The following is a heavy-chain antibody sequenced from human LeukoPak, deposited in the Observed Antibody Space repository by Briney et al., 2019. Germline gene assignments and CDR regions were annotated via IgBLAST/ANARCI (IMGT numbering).Heavy chain of an antibody. CDR2: INHSGST. CDR3: ARGSMYYFDY. V-gene: IGHV4-34*01. CDR1: GGSFSGYY. Sequence: RSSETLSLTCAVYGGSFSGYYWSWIRQPPGKGLEWIGEINHSGSTNYNPSLKSRVTISVDTSKNQFSLKLSSVTAADTAVYYCARGSMYYFDYWGQGTLVTVSS. J-gene: IGHJ4*02.